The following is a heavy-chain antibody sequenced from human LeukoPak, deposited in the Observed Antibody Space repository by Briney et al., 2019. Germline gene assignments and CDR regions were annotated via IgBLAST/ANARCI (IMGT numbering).Heavy chain of an antibody. Sequence: GGSPRLSCAASGFTFGSYWMSWVRQAPGKGLEWVANIKQDGSEKYYVDSAKGRFTISRDNAKNSLYLQMNSLRAEDTAVYYCARHYYDSSGSHFDYWGQGTLVTVSS. D-gene: IGHD3-22*01. CDR1: GFTFGSYW. V-gene: IGHV3-7*01. CDR2: IKQDGSEK. J-gene: IGHJ4*02. CDR3: ARHYYDSSGSHFDY.